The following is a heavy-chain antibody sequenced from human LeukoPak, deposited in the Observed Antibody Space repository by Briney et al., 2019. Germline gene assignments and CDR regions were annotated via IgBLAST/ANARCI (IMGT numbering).Heavy chain of an antibody. CDR1: GGSISSKNW. D-gene: IGHD2-2*01. CDR3: AKSPAAPDDAFDI. Sequence: SETLSLTCAVSGGSISSKNWWSWVRQPPGKGLEWIGDIYHSGSTNYNPSLKSRLTISVDKSKNQFSLNLNSVTAADTAMYFCAKSPAAPDDAFDIWGQGTMVTVSS. V-gene: IGHV4-4*02. CDR2: IYHSGST. J-gene: IGHJ3*02.